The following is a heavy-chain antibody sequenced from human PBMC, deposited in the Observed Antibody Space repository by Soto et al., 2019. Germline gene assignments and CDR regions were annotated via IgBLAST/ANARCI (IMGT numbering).Heavy chain of an antibody. D-gene: IGHD1-26*01. CDR2: TRNKANSYST. CDR1: GFTFSDYY. V-gene: IGHV3-72*01. CDR3: ARDTGASYDY. Sequence: GGSLRLSCAASGFTFSDYYMDWVRQVPGKGLEWVGRTRNKANSYSTEYAPSVKGRFTISRHDLEDSMYLQMNSLKTEDTPVYYCARDTGASYDYWGQGALVIVSS. J-gene: IGHJ4*02.